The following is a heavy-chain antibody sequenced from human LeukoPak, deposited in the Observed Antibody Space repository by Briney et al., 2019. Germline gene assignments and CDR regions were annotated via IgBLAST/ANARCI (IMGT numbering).Heavy chain of an antibody. Sequence: GGSLRLSCGAAGFTFSSYAMSWVRQAPGKGLEWVSDISGGGDSTNYAGSVKGRFTISRDNSKNTLYLQMNSLRAEDSAVYYCAKKGCTGNICYANYWGQGTLVTVSS. V-gene: IGHV3-23*01. CDR2: ISGGGDST. CDR1: GFTFSSYA. D-gene: IGHD2-2*01. J-gene: IGHJ4*02. CDR3: AKKGCTGNICYANY.